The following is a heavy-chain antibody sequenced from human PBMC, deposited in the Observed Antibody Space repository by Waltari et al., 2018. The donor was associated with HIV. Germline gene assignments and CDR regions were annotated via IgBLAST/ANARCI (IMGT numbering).Heavy chain of an antibody. D-gene: IGHD5-18*01. V-gene: IGHV1-46*01. Sequence: QVQLVQSGAEVKKPGASVKVSCKASGDTFSNYYMNWVRQAPGQGLEWMGIIGQSGGTTNYAQKFQGRVTMTRDTSTSTVYMALSSLRSEDTAIYYCARGVPVDTTMGKYYYYAMDVWGQGTTVTVSS. CDR3: ARGVPVDTTMGKYYYYAMDV. CDR2: IGQSGGTT. CDR1: GDTFSNYY. J-gene: IGHJ6*02.